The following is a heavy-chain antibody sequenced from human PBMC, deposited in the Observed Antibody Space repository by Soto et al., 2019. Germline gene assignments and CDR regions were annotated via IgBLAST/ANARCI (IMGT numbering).Heavy chain of an antibody. V-gene: IGHV3-30*18. CDR2: ISYDGSNK. CDR1: GFTFSSYG. D-gene: IGHD3-3*01. Sequence: GGSLRLSCAASGFTFSSYGMHWVRQAPGKGLEWVAVISYDGSNKYYADSVKGRFTISRDNSKNTLYLQMNSLRAEDTAVYYCAKDHEAHDFWSGFDYWGQGPRVTVSS. CDR3: AKDHEAHDFWSGFDY. J-gene: IGHJ4*02.